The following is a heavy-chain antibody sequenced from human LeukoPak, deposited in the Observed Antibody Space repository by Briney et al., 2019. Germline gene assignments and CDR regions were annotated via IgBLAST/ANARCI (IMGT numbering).Heavy chain of an antibody. CDR2: MNPNSGNT. J-gene: IGHJ6*03. D-gene: IGHD1-26*01. CDR1: GYTFTSYD. Sequence: ASVKVSCKASGYTFTSYDINWVRQATGQGLEWMGWMNPNSGNTGYAQKFQGRVTMTRNTSISTAYMELSSLRSEDTAVYYCARAGYYPFYYYYYYMDVWGKGTTATVSS. CDR3: ARAGYYPFYYYYYYMDV. V-gene: IGHV1-8*01.